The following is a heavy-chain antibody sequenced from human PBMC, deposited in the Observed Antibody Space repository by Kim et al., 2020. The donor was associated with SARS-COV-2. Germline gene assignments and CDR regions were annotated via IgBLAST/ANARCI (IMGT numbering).Heavy chain of an antibody. CDR2: IYYSGST. CDR3: ARIRGGSYDAFDI. Sequence: SETLSLTCTVSGGSISSYYWSWIRQPPGKGLEWIGYIYYSGSTNYNPSLKSRVTISVDTSKNQFSLKLSSVTAADTAVYYCARIRGGSYDAFDIWGQGTMVTVSS. V-gene: IGHV4-59*13. CDR1: GGSISSYY. D-gene: IGHD3-16*01. J-gene: IGHJ3*02.